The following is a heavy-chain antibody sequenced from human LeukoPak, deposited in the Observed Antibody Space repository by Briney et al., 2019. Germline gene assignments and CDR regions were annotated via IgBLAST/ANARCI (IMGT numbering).Heavy chain of an antibody. V-gene: IGHV4-59*01. CDR2: IYYSGST. CDR3: ARSGGYRSYFDY. Sequence: SETLSLTCTVSGGSISSYYWSWIRQPPGKGLEWIGYIYYSGSTNYNPSLESRVTISIDTSKNQFSLKLSSVTAADTAVYYCARSGGYRSYFDYWGQGTLVTVSP. CDR1: GGSISSYY. D-gene: IGHD6-25*01. J-gene: IGHJ4*02.